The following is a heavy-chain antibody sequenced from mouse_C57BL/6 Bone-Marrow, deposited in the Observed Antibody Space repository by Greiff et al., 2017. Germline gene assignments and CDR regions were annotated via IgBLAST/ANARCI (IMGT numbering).Heavy chain of an antibody. V-gene: IGHV1-75*01. CDR2: IFPGSGST. CDR1: GYTFTDYY. J-gene: IGHJ2*01. D-gene: IGHD4-1*01. Sequence: QVQLKESRPELVKPGASVKISCKASGYTFTDYYINWVKQRPGQGLEWIGWIFPGSGSTYYNEKFKGKATLTVDKSSSTAYMLLSSLTSEDSAVYFCARKGRTNWDNFDYWGQGTTLTVSS. CDR3: ARKGRTNWDNFDY.